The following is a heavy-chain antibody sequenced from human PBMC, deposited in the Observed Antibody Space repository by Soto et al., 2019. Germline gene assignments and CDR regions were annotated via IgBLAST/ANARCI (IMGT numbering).Heavy chain of an antibody. J-gene: IGHJ4*02. D-gene: IGHD1-7*01. V-gene: IGHV4-30-4*01. CDR1: GVSISSGSYY. Sequence: QVQLQESGPGLVKPSQTLSLTCTVSGVSISSGSYYWSWIRQPPGKGLGWIGFMSYSGITSYNASLKSRITMSVDTSKSQFSLSLSFVTAADTAVYYCATMGTPATGLYYFDNWGQGTLVTVSS. CDR2: MSYSGIT. CDR3: ATMGTPATGLYYFDN.